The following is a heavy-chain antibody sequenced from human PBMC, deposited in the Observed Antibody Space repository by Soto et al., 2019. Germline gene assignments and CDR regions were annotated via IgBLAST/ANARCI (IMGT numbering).Heavy chain of an antibody. Sequence: QLQLQESGSGLVKPSQTLSLTCAVSGGSIDSDNYSWSWFRQPPGKGLEWIGYIYQSANTYYNPSLKSRLTKSLDRSENRFSLKLSSVTAADTAVYYCARGHSGSYPDAFDIWGQGTLVTVSA. CDR2: IYQSANT. J-gene: IGHJ3*02. CDR1: GGSIDSDNYS. CDR3: ARGHSGSYPDAFDI. D-gene: IGHD1-26*01. V-gene: IGHV4-30-2*01.